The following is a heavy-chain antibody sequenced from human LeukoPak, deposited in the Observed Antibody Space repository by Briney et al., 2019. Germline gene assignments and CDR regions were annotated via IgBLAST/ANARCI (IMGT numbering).Heavy chain of an antibody. CDR1: GFTFSSYS. Sequence: GGSLRLSCAASGFTFSSYSVNWVRQAPGKGLEWDSSISSSSSYIYYADSVKGRFTISRDNAKNSLYLQMNSLRAEDTAVYYCARGSGATYYYDSSGYYPDYWGQGTLVTVSS. CDR2: ISSSSSYI. V-gene: IGHV3-21*01. CDR3: ARGSGATYYYDSSGYYPDY. D-gene: IGHD3-22*01. J-gene: IGHJ4*02.